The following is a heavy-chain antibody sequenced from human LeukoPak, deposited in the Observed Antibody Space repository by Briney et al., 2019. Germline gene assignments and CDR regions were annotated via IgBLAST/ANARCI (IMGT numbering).Heavy chain of an antibody. CDR1: GGSISNKY. Sequence: PSETLSLTCSISGGSISNKYWSWIRQPPGKGLEWIGYIYYTGSTSYNSSLKSRVTISLDKSKNQFSLKLTSVTAADTAVYYCARHLLGYIDGPAPYEYWGQGVLVAVSS. V-gene: IGHV4-59*08. J-gene: IGHJ4*02. CDR2: IYYTGST. D-gene: IGHD5-18*01. CDR3: ARHLLGYIDGPAPYEY.